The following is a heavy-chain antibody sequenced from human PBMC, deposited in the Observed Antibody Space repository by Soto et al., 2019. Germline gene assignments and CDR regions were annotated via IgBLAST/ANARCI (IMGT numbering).Heavy chain of an antibody. CDR3: ARLGIQLGGMDI. Sequence: PVESLNISCHCSLYSFTSYWIGWVLQMPGKGLEWMGIIYPGDSDTRYSPSCQGQVTISADKSISTAYLQWSSLKASDTAMYYCARLGIQLGGMDIWGQGTTVTVS. CDR2: IYPGDSDT. V-gene: IGHV5-51*03. D-gene: IGHD5-18*01. CDR1: LYSFTSYW. J-gene: IGHJ6*02.